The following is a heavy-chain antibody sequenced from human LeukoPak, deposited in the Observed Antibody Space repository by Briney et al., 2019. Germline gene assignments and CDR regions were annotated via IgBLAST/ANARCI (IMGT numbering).Heavy chain of an antibody. CDR2: INPNIGDT. CDR3: VRGDGYTSTRPFDY. V-gene: IGHV1-2*02. CDR1: GYTFTDYY. D-gene: IGHD2-2*02. Sequence: ASVKVSCKASGYTFTDYYMHWVRQAPGQGLEWMGWINPNIGDTNYAQKIQGRVTMTRDTSINTVYMELSRLISDDMAVYYCVRGDGYTSTRPFDYWGQGTLVTVSS. J-gene: IGHJ4*02.